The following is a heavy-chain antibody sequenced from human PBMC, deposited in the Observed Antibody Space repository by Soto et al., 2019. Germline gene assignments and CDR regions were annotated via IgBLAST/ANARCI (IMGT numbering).Heavy chain of an antibody. V-gene: IGHV1-46*03. D-gene: IGHD3-3*01. CDR2: INPSGGGT. Sequence: ASVKVSCKASGYTFTSYYMHWVRQAPGQGLEWMRIINPSGGGTSYAQKFQGRVTMTRDTSTSTVYMELSSLRSEDTAVYYCARETNYDFWSGYHPPAFDIWGQGTMVTVSS. CDR1: GYTFTSYY. J-gene: IGHJ3*02. CDR3: ARETNYDFWSGYHPPAFDI.